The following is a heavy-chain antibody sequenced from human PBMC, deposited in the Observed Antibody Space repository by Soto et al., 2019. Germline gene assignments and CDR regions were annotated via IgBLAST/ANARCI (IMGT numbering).Heavy chain of an antibody. CDR1: GYTFTSYG. D-gene: IGHD6-19*01. J-gene: IGHJ4*02. CDR3: VRDPGWGIAVAGEFDY. V-gene: IGHV1-18*01. CDR2: ISAYNGNT. Sequence: GASVKVSCKASGYTFTSYGISWVRQAPGQGLEWMGWISAYNGNTNYAQKLQGRVTMTTDTSTSTAYMELRSLRSDDTAVYYCVRDPGWGIAVAGEFDYWGQGTLVTVSS.